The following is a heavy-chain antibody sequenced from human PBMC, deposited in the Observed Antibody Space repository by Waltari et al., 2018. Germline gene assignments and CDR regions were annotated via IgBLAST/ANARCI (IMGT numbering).Heavy chain of an antibody. J-gene: IGHJ4*02. D-gene: IGHD3-22*01. V-gene: IGHV4-4*07. CDR2: IYTSGST. CDR3: ARQDSSGYYYGRFDY. Sequence: QVQLQESGPGLVKPSETLSLTCTVSGGSLSSSYWSWIRQPAGKGLEWIGRIYTSGSTNYYPPLKSRVTRSVDTSKNQFSLKLSSVTAADTAVYYCARQDSSGYYYGRFDYWGQGTLVTVSS. CDR1: GGSLSSSY.